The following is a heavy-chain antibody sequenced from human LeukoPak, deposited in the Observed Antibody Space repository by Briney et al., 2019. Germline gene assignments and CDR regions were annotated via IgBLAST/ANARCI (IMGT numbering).Heavy chain of an antibody. Sequence: GGSLRLSCAASGFTFSSYWMHWVRQAPGKGLEWVSYIGSSSSSIYDADSVRGRFTISRDNAKNSLYLQMNSLRAEDTAVYYCAGSILTGYPNFDYWGQGTLVTVSS. D-gene: IGHD3-9*01. CDR3: AGSILTGYPNFDY. J-gene: IGHJ4*02. V-gene: IGHV3-48*04. CDR2: IGSSSSSI. CDR1: GFTFSSYW.